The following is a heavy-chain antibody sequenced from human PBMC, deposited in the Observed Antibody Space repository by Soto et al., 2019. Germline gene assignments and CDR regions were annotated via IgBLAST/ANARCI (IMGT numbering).Heavy chain of an antibody. CDR3: SRSNQSNQLHTDY. J-gene: IGHJ4*02. CDR2: ISSSSSYT. Sequence: PGGSLRLSCAASGFTFSGYYMSWIRQAPGKGLEWVSYISSSSSYTNYADSVKGLFTISRDNAKNSQYLQTNRRRAEDPAVYYCSRSNQSNQLHTDYWGRGT. V-gene: IGHV3-11*06. D-gene: IGHD1-7*01. CDR1: GFTFSGYY.